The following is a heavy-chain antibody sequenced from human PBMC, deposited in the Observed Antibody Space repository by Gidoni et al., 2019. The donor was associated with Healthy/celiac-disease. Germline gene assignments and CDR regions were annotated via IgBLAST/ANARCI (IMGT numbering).Heavy chain of an antibody. Sequence: QLQLQESGPGLVKPSETLSLTCTVSGGSISSSSYYWGWIRQPPGKGLEWIGSIYYSGSTYYNPSLKSRVTISVDTSKNQFSLKLSSVTAADTAVYYCARHDRGNYYFDYWGQGTLVTVSS. D-gene: IGHD3-10*01. V-gene: IGHV4-39*01. CDR2: IYYSGST. CDR3: ARHDRGNYYFDY. CDR1: GGSISSSSYY. J-gene: IGHJ4*02.